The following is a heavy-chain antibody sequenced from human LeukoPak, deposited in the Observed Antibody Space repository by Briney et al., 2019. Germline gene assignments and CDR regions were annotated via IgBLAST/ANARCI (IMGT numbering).Heavy chain of an antibody. D-gene: IGHD6-6*01. J-gene: IGHJ4*02. CDR2: IYSGGST. Sequence: GGSLRLSCAASGFTVSSNYMSWVRQAPGKGLEWVSVIYSGGSTYYADSVKGRFTISRDSSKNTLYLQMNSLRVEDTAVYYYARDRLYISSSEDYWGQGILVTVSS. V-gene: IGHV3-53*01. CDR1: GFTVSSNY. CDR3: ARDRLYISSSEDY.